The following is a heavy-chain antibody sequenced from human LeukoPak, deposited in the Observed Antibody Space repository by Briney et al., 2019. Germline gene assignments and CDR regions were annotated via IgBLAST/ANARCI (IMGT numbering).Heavy chain of an antibody. Sequence: GGSLRLSCAASGSTFSSYWMSWVRQAPGKGLEWVANIKQDGSEKYYVDSVKGRFTISRDNAENSLYLQMNSLRAEDTAVYYCARHAFDIWGQGTMVTVSS. CDR1: GSTFSSYW. CDR3: ARHAFDI. CDR2: IKQDGSEK. V-gene: IGHV3-7*01. J-gene: IGHJ3*02.